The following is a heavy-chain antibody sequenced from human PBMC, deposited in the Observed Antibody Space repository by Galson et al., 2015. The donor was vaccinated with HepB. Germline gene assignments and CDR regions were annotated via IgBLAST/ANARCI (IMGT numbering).Heavy chain of an antibody. D-gene: IGHD1-26*01. J-gene: IGHJ6*03. V-gene: IGHV3-23*01. CDR3: AKVMGTHGGVGARGYYFHMDV. Sequence: SLRLSCAASGSSFNNYAMVWVRQAPGKGLQWVSSITGGGGITYYADSVKGRFTISRDNSNDTLFLQMNTLRGDDTALYYCAKVMGTHGGVGARGYYFHMDVWGKGTTVTVSS. CDR2: ITGGGGIT. CDR1: GSSFNNYA.